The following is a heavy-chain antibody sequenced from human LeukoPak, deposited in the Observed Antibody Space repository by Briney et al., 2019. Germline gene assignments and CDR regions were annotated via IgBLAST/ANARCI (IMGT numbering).Heavy chain of an antibody. V-gene: IGHV4-39*01. J-gene: IGHJ4*02. CDR3: ARVGGLTYYYGSGSLYYFDY. Sequence: SETLSLTCTVSGGSISSSSYYWGWIRQPPGKGLEWIGSIYYSGSTYYNPSLKSRVTMSVDTSKNQFSLKLSSVTAADTAVYYCARVGGLTYYYGSGSLYYFDYWGQGTLVTVSS. D-gene: IGHD3-10*01. CDR2: IYYSGST. CDR1: GGSISSSSYY.